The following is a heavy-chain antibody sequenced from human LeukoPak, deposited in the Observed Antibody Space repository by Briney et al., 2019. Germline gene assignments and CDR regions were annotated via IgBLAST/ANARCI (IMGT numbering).Heavy chain of an antibody. Sequence: PGESLKISCKGSGYSFTSYWIGWVRQMPGKGLEWMGIIYPGDSDTRYSPSFQGQVTISADKSISTAYLQWSSLKASDTAMYYCAIYEPQFMTTVVGYFDYWGQGTLVTVSS. J-gene: IGHJ4*02. CDR3: AIYEPQFMTTVVGYFDY. D-gene: IGHD4-23*01. V-gene: IGHV5-51*01. CDR2: IYPGDSDT. CDR1: GYSFTSYW.